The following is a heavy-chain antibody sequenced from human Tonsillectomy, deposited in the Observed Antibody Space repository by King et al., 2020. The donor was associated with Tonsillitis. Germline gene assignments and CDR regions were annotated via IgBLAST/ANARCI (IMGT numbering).Heavy chain of an antibody. V-gene: IGHV1-2*02. CDR1: GYSFTGYY. CDR3: ASDRSSGWSPIDF. CDR2: INPNNGDT. Sequence: VQLVQSGAEVKKPGASVKVSCKASGYSFTGYYMHWVRQAPGQGLEWMGWINPNNGDTNYAQTFQGRVTMTRDTSISTAYMELSRLTSDDTAVYYCASDRSSGWSPIDFWGQGTLVTVSS. J-gene: IGHJ4*02. D-gene: IGHD6-19*01.